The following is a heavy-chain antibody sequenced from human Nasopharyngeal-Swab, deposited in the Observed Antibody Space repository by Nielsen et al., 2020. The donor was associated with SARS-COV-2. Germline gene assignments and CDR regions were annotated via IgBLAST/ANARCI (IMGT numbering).Heavy chain of an antibody. CDR3: ARDLRAGSLWRDLTRYYYYGMDV. CDR1: GFTFSSYG. V-gene: IGHV3-30*03. J-gene: IGHJ6*02. Sequence: GESLKISCAASGFTFSSYGMHWVRQAPGKGLEWVAVISYDGSTKYYADSVKGRFTISRDNSKNTLYLQMNSLRAEDTAVYYCARDLRAGSLWRDLTRYYYYGMDVWGQGTTVTVSS. D-gene: IGHD2-21*01. CDR2: ISYDGSTK.